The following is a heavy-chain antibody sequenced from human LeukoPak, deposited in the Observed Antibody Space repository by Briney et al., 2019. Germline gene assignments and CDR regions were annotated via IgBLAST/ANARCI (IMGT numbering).Heavy chain of an antibody. CDR3: ARGPNYDFWSGYL. Sequence: SVKVSCKASGGTFNSYAISWVRQAPGQGLEWMGGIIPIFGTANYAQKFQGRVTITADESTSTAYMELSSLRSEDTAVYYCARGPNYDFWSGYLWGQGTLVTVSS. CDR2: IIPIFGTA. V-gene: IGHV1-69*13. CDR1: GGTFNSYA. J-gene: IGHJ4*02. D-gene: IGHD3-3*01.